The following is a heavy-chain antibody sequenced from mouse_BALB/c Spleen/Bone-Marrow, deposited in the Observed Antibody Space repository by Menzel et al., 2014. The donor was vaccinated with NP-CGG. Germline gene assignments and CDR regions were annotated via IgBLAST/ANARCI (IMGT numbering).Heavy chain of an antibody. CDR1: GFNIKDTY. CDR2: IDPANGNT. Sequence: EVKLVESGAELVKPGASVKLSCTASGFNIKDTYMHWVKQRPEQGLEWIGRIDPANGNTKYDPKFQGEATITADTSSNTAYLQLSSLTSEDTAVYYCARGYYDYDLDYWGQGTTLTVSS. J-gene: IGHJ2*01. CDR3: ARGYYDYDLDY. V-gene: IGHV14-3*02. D-gene: IGHD2-4*01.